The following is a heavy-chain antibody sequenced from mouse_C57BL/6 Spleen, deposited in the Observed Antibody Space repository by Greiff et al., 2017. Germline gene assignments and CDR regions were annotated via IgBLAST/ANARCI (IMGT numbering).Heavy chain of an antibody. Sequence: VQLQQPGTELVKPGASVKLSCKASGYTFTSYWMHWVKQRPGQGLEWIGNINPSNGGTNYNEKFKSKATLTVDKSSSTAYMQLSSLTSEDSAVYYCARSVYDGYYENDYWGQGTLVTVSA. D-gene: IGHD2-3*01. CDR3: ARSVYDGYYENDY. V-gene: IGHV1-53*01. J-gene: IGHJ3*01. CDR2: INPSNGGT. CDR1: GYTFTSYW.